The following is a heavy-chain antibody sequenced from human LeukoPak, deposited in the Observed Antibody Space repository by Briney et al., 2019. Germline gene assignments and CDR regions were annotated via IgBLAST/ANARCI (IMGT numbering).Heavy chain of an antibody. J-gene: IGHJ6*03. D-gene: IGHD3-3*01. CDR3: ARLRADFWSGYSDYYYYMDV. Sequence: SETLSLTCAVYGGSFSGYYWSWIRQPPGKGLEWIGEINHSGSTNYNPSLKSRVTISVDTSKNQFSLKLSSVTAADTAVYYCARLRADFWSGYSDYYYYMDVWGKGTTVTVSS. CDR1: GGSFSGYY. CDR2: INHSGST. V-gene: IGHV4-34*01.